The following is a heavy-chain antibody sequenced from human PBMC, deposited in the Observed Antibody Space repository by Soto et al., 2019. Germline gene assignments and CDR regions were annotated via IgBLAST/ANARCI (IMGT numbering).Heavy chain of an antibody. D-gene: IGHD3-9*01. CDR1: GYTFTKEA. V-gene: IGHV1-3*01. CDR3: ARAFDILTGYYPSLDAFDI. J-gene: IGHJ3*02. Sequence: ASGKVSTRAAGYTFTKEAVHWVRQAAGQRVEWMGWINAGNRNTKYSQKFQGRVTITRDTSASTAYMELSSLRSEDTAVYYCARAFDILTGYYPSLDAFDIWGQGTMVTVSS. CDR2: INAGNRNT.